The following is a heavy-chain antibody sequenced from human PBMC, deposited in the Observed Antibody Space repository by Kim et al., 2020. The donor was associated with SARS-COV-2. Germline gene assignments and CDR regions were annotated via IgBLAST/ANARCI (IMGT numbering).Heavy chain of an antibody. CDR3: AREGYVWGFNWFDP. V-gene: IGHV3-48*02. CDR2: ISSSSSTI. D-gene: IGHD3-16*01. CDR1: GFTFSSYS. J-gene: IGHJ5*02. Sequence: GGSLRLSCAASGFTFSSYSMNWVRQAPGKGLEWVSYISSSSSTIYYADSVKGRFTISRDNAKNSLYLQMNSLRDEDTAVYYCAREGYVWGFNWFDPWGQGTLVTVSS.